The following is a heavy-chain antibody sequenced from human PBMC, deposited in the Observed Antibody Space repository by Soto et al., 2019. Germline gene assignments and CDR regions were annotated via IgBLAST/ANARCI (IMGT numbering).Heavy chain of an antibody. V-gene: IGHV3-21*01. CDR3: ATDLGAEMATHI. D-gene: IGHD1-26*01. J-gene: IGHJ3*02. CDR1: GFTFSSYK. Sequence: DVQLVESGGGLVKPGGSLRLSCAASGFTFSSYKMNWVRQAPGKGLEWVSSISSSSSYIYYADSVKGRFTISRDNAKNSLSLHMNSLRPEDTAVYYCATDLGAEMATHIWGQGTKVTVSS. CDR2: ISSSSSYI.